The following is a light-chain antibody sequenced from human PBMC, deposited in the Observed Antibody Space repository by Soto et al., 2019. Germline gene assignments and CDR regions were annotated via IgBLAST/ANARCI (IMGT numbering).Light chain of an antibody. V-gene: IGLV1-44*01. J-gene: IGLJ1*01. CDR3: ATWDDSLNGLYV. CDR1: TSNIGSKT. CDR2: STN. Sequence: QSVLTQPPPVSGTPGQSVTISCSGSTSNIGSKTVSWYQQVPGAAPKLLIYSTNQWPSGVPDRFSGSKSGTSASLTISGLQSEDEADYYCATWDDSLNGLYVFGPGTKVTVL.